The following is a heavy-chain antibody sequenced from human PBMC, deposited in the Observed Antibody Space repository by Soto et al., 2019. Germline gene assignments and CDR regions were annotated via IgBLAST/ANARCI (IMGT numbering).Heavy chain of an antibody. J-gene: IGHJ3*02. CDR2: IYPGDSDT. CDR3: ARSLSPCCSSTSCPLNDAFDI. Sequence: GESLKISCKGSGYSFTSYWIGWVRQMPGKGLEWMGIIYPGDSDTRYSPSFQGQVTISADKSISTAYLQWSSLKASDTAMYYCARSLSPCCSSTSCPLNDAFDIWGQGTMVTVSS. D-gene: IGHD2-2*01. V-gene: IGHV5-51*01. CDR1: GYSFTSYW.